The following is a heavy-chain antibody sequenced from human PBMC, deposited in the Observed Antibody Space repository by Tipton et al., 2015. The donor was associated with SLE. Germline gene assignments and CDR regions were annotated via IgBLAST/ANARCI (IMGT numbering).Heavy chain of an antibody. Sequence: TLSLTSTVSGGSISSYYWSWIRQPPGKGLEWIGYIYYSGSTNYNPSLKSRVTISVDTSKNQFSLKLSSVTAADTAVYYCGRGGGGGTIDYWGQGTLVTVSS. D-gene: IGHD2-15*01. CDR1: GGSISSYY. J-gene: IGHJ4*02. V-gene: IGHV4-59*01. CDR3: GRGGGGGTIDY. CDR2: IYYSGST.